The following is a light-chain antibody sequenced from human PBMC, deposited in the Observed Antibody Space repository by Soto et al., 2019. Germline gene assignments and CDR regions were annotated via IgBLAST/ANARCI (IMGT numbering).Light chain of an antibody. CDR3: QHYGTAPRT. CDR2: SES. J-gene: IGKJ1*01. Sequence: EVVLTQSPGTLSLSPGERATLSCRASQAISSSYLAWFQEKPGQAHRLLIYSESSRATGIPDRFSGSGSGTDVTLTISRLEPEDFAVYYCQHYGTAPRTFGQGTRGEIK. V-gene: IGKV3-20*01. CDR1: QAISSSY.